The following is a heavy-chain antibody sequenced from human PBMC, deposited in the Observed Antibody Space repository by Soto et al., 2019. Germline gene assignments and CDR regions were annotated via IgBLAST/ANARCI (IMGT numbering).Heavy chain of an antibody. D-gene: IGHD3-9*01. V-gene: IGHV1-69*13. CDR3: ARVSSSNYDILTGYYDYYYYYGMDV. CDR2: IIPIFGTA. J-gene: IGHJ6*02. Sequence: SVKVSCKASGGTFSSYAISWVRQAPGQGLEWMGGIIPIFGTANYAQKFQGRVTITADESTSTAYMELSSLRSEDTAVYYCARVSSSNYDILTGYYDYYYYYGMDVWGQGTTVTVSS. CDR1: GGTFSSYA.